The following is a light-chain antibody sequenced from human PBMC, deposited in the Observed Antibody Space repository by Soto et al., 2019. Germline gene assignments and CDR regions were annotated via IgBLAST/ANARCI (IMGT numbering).Light chain of an antibody. J-gene: IGKJ5*01. V-gene: IGKV3-20*01. CDR1: QSISSSY. CDR2: GAS. Sequence: EDFWTKSPGTLYLGRGKRASLSCMASQSISSSYLALYQQRPGQAPRLLIYGASSRATGIPDRFSGSGSGTDFTLTISRLEPDDFAVYYCQQYGSSSTFGQGTRLEI. CDR3: QQYGSSST.